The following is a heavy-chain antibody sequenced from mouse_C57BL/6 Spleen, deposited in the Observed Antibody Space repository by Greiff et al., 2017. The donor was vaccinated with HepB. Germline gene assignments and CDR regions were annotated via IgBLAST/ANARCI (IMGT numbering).Heavy chain of an antibody. J-gene: IGHJ4*01. D-gene: IGHD1-1*01. CDR3: ARDYYGSVMDY. V-gene: IGHV1-61*01. CDR1: GYTFTSYW. Sequence: QVQLKQPGAELVRPGSSVKLSCKASGYTFTSYWMDWVKQRPGQGLEWIGNIYPSDSETHYNQKFKDKATLTVDKSSSTAYMQLSSLTSEDSAVYYCARDYYGSVMDYWDQGTSVTVSS. CDR2: IYPSDSET.